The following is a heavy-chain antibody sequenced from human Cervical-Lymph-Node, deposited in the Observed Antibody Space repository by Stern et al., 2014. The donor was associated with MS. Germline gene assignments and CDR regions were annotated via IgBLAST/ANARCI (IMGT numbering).Heavy chain of an antibody. J-gene: IGHJ4*02. CDR3: ANAAALSCRSPSCYKAFEY. CDR2: ILSDGSDK. Sequence: VQLVESGGGVVQPGRSLRLSCAASGFTFSTSGMHWVRQAPGKGLDWVAVILSDGSDKYYGDSVRGRFTISRDNSKNTVYLQMNSLRAEDTAVYYCANAAALSCRSPSCYKAFEYWGQGILVTVSS. V-gene: IGHV3-30*18. CDR1: GFTFSTSG. D-gene: IGHD2-2*02.